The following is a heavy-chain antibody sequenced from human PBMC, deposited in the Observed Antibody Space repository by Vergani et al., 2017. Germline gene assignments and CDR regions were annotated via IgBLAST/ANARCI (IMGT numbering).Heavy chain of an antibody. CDR3: ARLQARTGTFYYFDY. V-gene: IGHV4-34*01. D-gene: IGHD1-7*01. CDR1: GGSFSGYY. J-gene: IGHJ4*02. Sequence: QVQLQQWGAGLLKPSETLSLTCAVYGGSFSGYYWSWIRQPPGKGLEWIGEINHSGSTNYNPSLKSRVTISVDTSRNQFSRKLSSVTAADTAVYYCARLQARTGTFYYFDYWGQGTLVTVSS. CDR2: INHSGST.